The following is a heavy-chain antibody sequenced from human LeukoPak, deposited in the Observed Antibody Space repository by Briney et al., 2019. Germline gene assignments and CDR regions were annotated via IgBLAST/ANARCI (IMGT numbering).Heavy chain of an antibody. CDR1: GCTFSSYS. Sequence: GGSLRLSCAASGCTFSSYSMNWVRQAPGRGLEWVSSIRFTGSYIYYADSVKGRFTISRDDAKNSLYLQMNSLRAEDTALYYCARDLNGDYNFDYWGQGTLVTVSS. J-gene: IGHJ4*02. D-gene: IGHD4-17*01. V-gene: IGHV3-21*04. CDR3: ARDLNGDYNFDY. CDR2: IRFTGSYI.